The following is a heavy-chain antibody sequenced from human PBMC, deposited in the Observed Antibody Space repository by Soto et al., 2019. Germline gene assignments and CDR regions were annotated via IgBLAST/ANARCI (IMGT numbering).Heavy chain of an antibody. CDR2: IYPGDYDT. D-gene: IGHD6-6*01. Sequence: PGESLKISCQGSGYSFAIYWIGLVRQMPGKDLEWMGFIYPGDYDTRYRPSFQGQVTISADKSRRSAYLQWTSVKASDTAVYYCARTRSFTLGSYYDGMDVWGPGTTVTVSS. CDR3: ARTRSFTLGSYYDGMDV. CDR1: GYSFAIYW. J-gene: IGHJ6*02. V-gene: IGHV5-51*01.